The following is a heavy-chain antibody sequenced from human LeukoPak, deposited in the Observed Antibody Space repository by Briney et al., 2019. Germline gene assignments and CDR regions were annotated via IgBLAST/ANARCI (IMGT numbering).Heavy chain of an antibody. CDR1: GFTFSSYW. Sequence: GGSLRLSRAASGFTFSSYWMSWVRQAPGKGLEWVANIKQDGSEKYYVASVKGRFTISSNNAKNSLYLQMNSLRAEDTAVYYCARHRVRRYFDYWGQGTLVTVSS. CDR2: IKQDGSEK. CDR3: ARHRVRRYFDY. J-gene: IGHJ4*02. V-gene: IGHV3-7*01. D-gene: IGHD1-1*01.